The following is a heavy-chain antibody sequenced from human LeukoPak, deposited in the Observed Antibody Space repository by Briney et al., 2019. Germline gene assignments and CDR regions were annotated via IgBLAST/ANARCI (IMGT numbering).Heavy chain of an antibody. V-gene: IGHV4-61*02. CDR2: IYTSGST. Sequence: SQTLSLTCTVSGGSISSGSYYWSWIRQPAGKGLVWIGRIYTSGSTNYNPSLKSRVTISVDTSKNQFSLKLSSVTAADTAVYYCARRNSSSWFVGAFDIRGQGRMVTVSS. D-gene: IGHD6-13*01. CDR1: GGSISSGSYY. J-gene: IGHJ3*02. CDR3: ARRNSSSWFVGAFDI.